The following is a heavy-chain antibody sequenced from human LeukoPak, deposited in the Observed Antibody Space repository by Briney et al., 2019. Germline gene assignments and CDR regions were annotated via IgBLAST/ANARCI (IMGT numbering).Heavy chain of an antibody. CDR1: GYSFTSYW. D-gene: IGHD6-6*01. CDR3: ARRDSSSFGAYYFDY. CDR2: IYPGDSDT. J-gene: IGHJ4*02. Sequence: GESLKISCKGSGYSFTSYWIGWVRQMPGKGLEWMGIIYPGDSDTRYSPSFQGQVTISADKSISTAYLQWSSLKASDTAMYYCARRDSSSFGAYYFDYWGQGTLVTVSS. V-gene: IGHV5-51*01.